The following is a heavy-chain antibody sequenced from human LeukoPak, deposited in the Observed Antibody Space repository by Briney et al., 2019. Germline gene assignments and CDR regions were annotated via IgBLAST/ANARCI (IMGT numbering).Heavy chain of an antibody. J-gene: IGHJ4*02. Sequence: GRSLRLSCAASGFTFSNYAMHWVRQAPGKGLEWVAVISYDGSNKYYADSVKGRFTISRDNSRNTLYLQMNSLRAEDTAVYYCARDSYGLDYWGQGILVTVSS. V-gene: IGHV3-30*01. CDR3: ARDSYGLDY. D-gene: IGHD4-17*01. CDR1: GFTFSNYA. CDR2: ISYDGSNK.